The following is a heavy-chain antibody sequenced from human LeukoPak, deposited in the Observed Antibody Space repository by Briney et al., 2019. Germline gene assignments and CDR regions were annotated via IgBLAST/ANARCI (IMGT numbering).Heavy chain of an antibody. Sequence: SETLSLTCTVSGGSISGYYWSWIRQPPGKGLEWIGYIYYSGSTNYNPSLKSRVTISLDTSKNQFSLKLSSVTAADTAVYYCARGYSSSYYLDYWGQGTLVTVSS. CDR2: IYYSGST. V-gene: IGHV4-59*08. CDR3: ARGYSSSYYLDY. D-gene: IGHD6-19*01. CDR1: GGSISGYY. J-gene: IGHJ4*02.